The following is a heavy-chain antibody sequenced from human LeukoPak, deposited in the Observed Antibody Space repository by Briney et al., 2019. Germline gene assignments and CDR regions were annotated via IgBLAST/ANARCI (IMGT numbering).Heavy chain of an antibody. V-gene: IGHV1-46*01. CDR2: INPSGGST. CDR1: GFTFTSHY. Sequence: RGSLRLSCAAPGFTFTSHYMHSVRQAPGQGLEWMGIINPSGGSTSYAQKFQGRVTMTRGMSTSTVYMELSSLRSEDKAVYYCARCNSNYYYMDVWGKGTTVTVSS. J-gene: IGHJ6*03. CDR3: ARCNSNYYYMDV. D-gene: IGHD4-11*01.